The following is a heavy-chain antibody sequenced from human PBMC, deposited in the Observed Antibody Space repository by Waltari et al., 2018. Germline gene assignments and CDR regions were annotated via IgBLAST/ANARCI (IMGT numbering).Heavy chain of an antibody. D-gene: IGHD5-12*01. J-gene: IGHJ4*02. CDR2: INAGNGNT. CDR3: ARDGDGYILFDY. CDR1: GDTFTSYA. Sequence: QVQLVQSGAEVKKPGASVKVSCKASGDTFTSYAMHWVRQAPGQRREWMGWINAGNGNTKYSQKFQGRVTITRDTSASTAYMELSSLRSEDTAVYYCARDGDGYILFDYWGQGTLVTVSS. V-gene: IGHV1-3*01.